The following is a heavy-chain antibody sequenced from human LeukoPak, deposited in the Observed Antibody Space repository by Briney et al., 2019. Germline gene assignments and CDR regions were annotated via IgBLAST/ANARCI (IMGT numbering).Heavy chain of an antibody. CDR1: GFTFSSYS. V-gene: IGHV3-21*01. CDR3: AGSTTYYYDSSGYPDAFDI. Sequence: GGSLRLSCAASGFTFSSYSMNWVRQAPGKGLEWVSSVSTSSSYIYHADSVKGRFTISRDNAKNSLYLQMNSLRAEDTAVYYCAGSTTYYYDSSGYPDAFDIWGQGTMVTVSS. D-gene: IGHD3-22*01. J-gene: IGHJ3*02. CDR2: VSTSSSYI.